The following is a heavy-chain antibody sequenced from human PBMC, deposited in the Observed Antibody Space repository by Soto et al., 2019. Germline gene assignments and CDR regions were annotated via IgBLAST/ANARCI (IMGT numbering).Heavy chain of an antibody. CDR2: ISYDGSNK. D-gene: IGHD3-3*01. V-gene: IGHV3-30-3*01. CDR3: ARDKGAYDFWSGSSFDY. Sequence: GGSRRLSCAASGFTFSSYAMHWVRQAPSKGMEWVAVISYDGSNKYYADSVKGRFTISRDNSKNTLYLQMNSLRAEDTAVYYCARDKGAYDFWSGSSFDYWGQGTLVTVSS. J-gene: IGHJ4*02. CDR1: GFTFSSYA.